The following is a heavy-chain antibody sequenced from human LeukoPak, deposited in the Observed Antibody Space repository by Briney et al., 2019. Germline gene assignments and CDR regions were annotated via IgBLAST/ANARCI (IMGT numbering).Heavy chain of an antibody. J-gene: IGHJ4*02. CDR2: ISYDGSNR. V-gene: IGHV3-30-3*01. D-gene: IGHD1-26*01. Sequence: GGSLRLSCAASGFTFSTYSMHWVGQAPDKGLEWVAIISYDGSNRYYADSVKGRFTISRDNSKNTLYLQMNSLRPEDTAVYYCAKGFEADSGSYLVDYWGQGTLVTVSS. CDR1: GFTFSTYS. CDR3: AKGFEADSGSYLVDY.